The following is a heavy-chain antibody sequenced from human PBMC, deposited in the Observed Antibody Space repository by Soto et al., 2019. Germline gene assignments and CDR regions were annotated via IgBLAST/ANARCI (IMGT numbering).Heavy chain of an antibody. J-gene: IGHJ6*03. CDR3: ARLEAYYYYMDV. Sequence: SETLSLTCTVSGGSISSYYWSWIRQPPGKGLEWIGYIYYSGSTNYNPSLKSRVTISVDTSKNQFSLKLSSVTAADTAVYYCARLEAYYYYMDVWGKGTTVTVSS. V-gene: IGHV4-59*08. CDR1: GGSISSYY. CDR2: IYYSGST.